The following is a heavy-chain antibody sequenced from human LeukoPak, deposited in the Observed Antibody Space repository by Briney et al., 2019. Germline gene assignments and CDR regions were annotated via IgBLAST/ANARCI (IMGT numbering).Heavy chain of an antibody. V-gene: IGHV4-39*01. J-gene: IGHJ6*03. CDR2: IYYSGST. CDR3: ARQTWIQLRDYYYYMDV. Sequence: SETLSLTCTVSGGSISSSSYYWGWIRQPPGKGLEWIGSIYYSGSTYYNPSLKSRVTISVDTSKNQFSLKLSSVTAADTAVYYCARQTWIQLRDYYYYMDVWGKGTTVTISS. D-gene: IGHD5-18*01. CDR1: GGSISSSSYY.